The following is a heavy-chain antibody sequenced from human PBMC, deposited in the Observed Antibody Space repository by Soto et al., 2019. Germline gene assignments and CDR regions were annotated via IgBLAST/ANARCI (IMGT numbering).Heavy chain of an antibody. CDR1: GFTFSSYA. CDR2: ISYDGSNK. CDR3: ARGGGSYSQDYYYYGMDV. Sequence: GGSLRLSCAASGFTFSSYAMHWVRQAPGKGLEWVAVISYDGSNKYYADSVKGRFTISRDNSKNTLYLQMNSLRAEDTAVYYCARGGGSYSQDYYYYGMDVWGQGTTVTVSS. J-gene: IGHJ6*02. V-gene: IGHV3-30-3*01. D-gene: IGHD1-26*01.